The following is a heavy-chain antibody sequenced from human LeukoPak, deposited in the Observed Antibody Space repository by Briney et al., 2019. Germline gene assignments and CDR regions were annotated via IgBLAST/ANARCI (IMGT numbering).Heavy chain of an antibody. CDR1: GFTFSSYS. CDR3: ARVKDTNDDITFQH. CDR2: ISSSSSTI. V-gene: IGHV3-48*01. Sequence: GGSLRLSCAASGFTFSSYSMNWVRQAPGKGLEWVSYISSSSSTIYYADSVKGRFTISRDNGKNSLDLQMNSLRADDTAVYYCARVKDTNDDITFQHWGQGTLVTVSS. J-gene: IGHJ1*01. D-gene: IGHD3-9*01.